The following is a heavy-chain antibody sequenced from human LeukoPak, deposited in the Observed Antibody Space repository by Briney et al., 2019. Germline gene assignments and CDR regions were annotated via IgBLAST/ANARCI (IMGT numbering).Heavy chain of an antibody. CDR1: GGSISSYY. Sequence: KPSETLSLTCTVSGGSISSYYWSWIRQPPGKGLEWIGYIYYSGSTNYNPSLKSRVTISVDTSKNQFSLKLSSVTAADTAVYYCARRSGFGEYYYMDVWGKGTTVTVSS. CDR3: ARRSGFGEYYYMDV. CDR2: IYYSGST. J-gene: IGHJ6*03. D-gene: IGHD3-10*01. V-gene: IGHV4-59*01.